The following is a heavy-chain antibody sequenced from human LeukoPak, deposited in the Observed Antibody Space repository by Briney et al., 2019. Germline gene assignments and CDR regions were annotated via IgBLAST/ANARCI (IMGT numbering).Heavy chain of an antibody. V-gene: IGHV2-5*02. CDR2: IYWDTDQ. CDR1: GFSLNTRGVG. Sequence: SGPTLVKPTQTLTLACSVSGFSLNTRGVGVGWIRQPPGKALERLSLIYWDTDQRYNPSLQRRITITRDTALNQVVLKMTNMDLEDTATYYCVRGYCGGDCLPFNFDGSGPGGSFDVWGQGTTVTVSS. D-gene: IGHD2-21*01. J-gene: IGHJ3*01. CDR3: VRGYCGGDCLPFNFDGSGPGGSFDV.